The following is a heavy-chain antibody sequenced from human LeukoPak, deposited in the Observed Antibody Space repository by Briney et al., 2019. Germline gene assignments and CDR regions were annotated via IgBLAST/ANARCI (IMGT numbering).Heavy chain of an antibody. D-gene: IGHD4-17*01. Sequence: SETLSLTCTVSGGSITSSSSYWGGVRQPPGKGPEWIGSIYYSGLTYDNPSLNSRVSISVDPAKNQFSLKVTSVTAADTAVYASGTFDDYGDYDRGDYFDHWGQGTLVTVSS. CDR3: GTFDDYGDYDRGDYFDH. CDR2: IYYSGLT. V-gene: IGHV4-39*01. CDR1: GGSITSSSSY. J-gene: IGHJ4*02.